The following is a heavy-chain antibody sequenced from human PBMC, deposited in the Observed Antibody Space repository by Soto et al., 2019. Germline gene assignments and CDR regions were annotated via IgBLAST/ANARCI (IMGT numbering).Heavy chain of an antibody. V-gene: IGHV3-23*01. CDR2: ISGSGGST. J-gene: IGHJ6*04. CDR3: AKVVHSSSWYPLGGMDV. CDR1: GFTFSSYA. D-gene: IGHD6-13*01. Sequence: GGSLRLSCAASGFTFSSYAMSWVRQAPGKGLEWVSAISGSGGSTYYADSVKGRFTISRDNSKNTLYLEMNSLRAEDTAVYYCAKVVHSSSWYPLGGMDVWGKGTTVTVYS.